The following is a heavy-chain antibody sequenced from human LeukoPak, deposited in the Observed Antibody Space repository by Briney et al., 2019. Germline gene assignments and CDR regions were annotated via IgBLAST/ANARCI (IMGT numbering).Heavy chain of an antibody. CDR3: AKDRSVTGATYFDY. CDR2: ISSSSSYI. Sequence: GGSLRLSCAASGFTFSSYSMNWVRQAPGKGLEWVSSISSSSSYIYYADSVKGRFTISRDNAKNSLYLQMNSLRAEDTAVYYCAKDRSVTGATYFDYWGQGTLVTVSS. D-gene: IGHD6-19*01. V-gene: IGHV3-21*01. CDR1: GFTFSSYS. J-gene: IGHJ4*02.